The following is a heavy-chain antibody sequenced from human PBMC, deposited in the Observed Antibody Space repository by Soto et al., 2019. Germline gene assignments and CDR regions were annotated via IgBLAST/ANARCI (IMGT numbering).Heavy chain of an antibody. J-gene: IGHJ4*02. D-gene: IGHD1-26*01. Sequence: RLSCAAFEFTFSNFWMTWVRQAPGKGLEWVANIKEDGSEKYYVDSVKGRFTISRDSAKNSLYLQMDSLRAEDTAVYYCARLRKGGYCDYWGQGSLVTVSS. V-gene: IGHV3-7*03. CDR1: EFTFSNFW. CDR3: ARLRKGGYCDY. CDR2: IKEDGSEK.